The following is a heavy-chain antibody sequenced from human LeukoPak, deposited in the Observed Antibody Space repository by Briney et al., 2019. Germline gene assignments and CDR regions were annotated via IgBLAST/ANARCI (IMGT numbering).Heavy chain of an antibody. Sequence: GGSLRLSCAASGFTFSAYAMHWVRQAQGKGLEWVALISYDGSDKYYAGSVKGRFTISRDNSKNTLYLQMNSLRADDTAVYYCAKSLRGTGLDAFDIWGQGTMVTVSS. D-gene: IGHD2-8*02. CDR1: GFTFSAYA. CDR3: AKSLRGTGLDAFDI. CDR2: ISYDGSDK. J-gene: IGHJ3*02. V-gene: IGHV3-30*18.